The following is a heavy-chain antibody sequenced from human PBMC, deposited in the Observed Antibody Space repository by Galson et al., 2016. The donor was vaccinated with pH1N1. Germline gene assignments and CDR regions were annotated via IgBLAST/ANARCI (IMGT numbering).Heavy chain of an antibody. J-gene: IGHJ4*02. V-gene: IGHV4-59*08. D-gene: IGHD6-19*01. CDR3: ARGLAVAGTFCFDS. CDR2: IYYSGST. CDR1: GGSISSYY. Sequence: LSLTCTVSGGSISSYYWSWIRQPPGKGLEWIGYIYYSGSTNYNPSLKSRVTISVDTSKNQFSLKLTSVTAAATAVYYCARGLAVAGTFCFDSWGQGTLVTVSS.